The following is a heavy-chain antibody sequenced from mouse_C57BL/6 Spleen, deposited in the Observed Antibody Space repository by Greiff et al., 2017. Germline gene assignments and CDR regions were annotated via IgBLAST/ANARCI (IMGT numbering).Heavy chain of an antibody. V-gene: IGHV5-6*01. D-gene: IGHD1-1*01. Sequence: EVKLVESGGDLVKPGGSLKLSCAASGFTFSSYGMSWVRQTPDKRLEWVATISSGGSYTYSPDSVKGRFTISRDNAKNTLYLQMSILKSEDTAMYYCSRLTVVATNWYFDVWGTGTTVTVSS. CDR1: GFTFSSYG. J-gene: IGHJ1*03. CDR2: ISSGGSYT. CDR3: SRLTVVATNWYFDV.